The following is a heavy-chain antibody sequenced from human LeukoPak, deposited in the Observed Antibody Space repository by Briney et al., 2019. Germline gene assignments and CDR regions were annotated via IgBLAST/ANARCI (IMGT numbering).Heavy chain of an antibody. Sequence: SVKVSCKASGGTFSSYAISWVRQAHGQGLEWMGGIIPIFGTANYAQKFQGRVTITADESTSTAYMELSSLRSEDTAVYYCARLGGITMVRRVIRDCYYYYGMDVWGKGTTVTVSS. CDR1: GGTFSSYA. V-gene: IGHV1-69*13. D-gene: IGHD3-10*01. CDR3: ARLGGITMVRRVIRDCYYYYGMDV. CDR2: IIPIFGTA. J-gene: IGHJ6*04.